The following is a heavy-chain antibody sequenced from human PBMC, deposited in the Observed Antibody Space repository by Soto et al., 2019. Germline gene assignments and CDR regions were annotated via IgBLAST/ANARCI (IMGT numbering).Heavy chain of an antibody. Sequence: SQTLSLTCAFSGDSVSTNSGAWNWIRQSPSRGLEWLGRTYYRSKWFFEYAGSVSGRITITPDTSKNQLSLQLDSVSPEDTAVYYCARYDSGWRALDYWGQGTLVTVSS. CDR1: GDSVSTNSGA. CDR2: TYYRSKWFF. D-gene: IGHD6-19*01. V-gene: IGHV6-1*01. J-gene: IGHJ4*02. CDR3: ARYDSGWRALDY.